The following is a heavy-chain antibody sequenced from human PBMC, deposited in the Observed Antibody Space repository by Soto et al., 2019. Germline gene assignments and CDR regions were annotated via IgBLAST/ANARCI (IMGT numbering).Heavy chain of an antibody. Sequence: QVQLVQSGPEVKKPGASVKVSCKTSGYTFTSYGISWVRQAPGQGLEWMGWITTDKGKTTYAQKFQGRVTMTTDTPSTTAYMDLRSLRSDDTAVYYCSPRSPAFDYWGQGTLVTVSS. CDR3: SPRSPAFDY. CDR1: GYTFTSYG. V-gene: IGHV1-18*01. CDR2: ITTDKGKT. J-gene: IGHJ4*02.